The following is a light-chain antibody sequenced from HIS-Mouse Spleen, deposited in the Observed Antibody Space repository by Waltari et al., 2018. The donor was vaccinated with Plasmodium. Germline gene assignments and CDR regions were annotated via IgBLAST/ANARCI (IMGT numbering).Light chain of an antibody. CDR3: CSYAGSYTYV. Sequence: QSALTPPRPVSGSPGLSVTIFCTGTIRDVGGYNYVSWYQQHPGKAPKLMIYDVSKRPSGVPDRFSGSKSGNTASLTISGLQAEDEADYYCCSYAGSYTYVFGTGTKVTVL. V-gene: IGLV2-11*01. CDR1: IRDVGGYNY. CDR2: DVS. J-gene: IGLJ1*01.